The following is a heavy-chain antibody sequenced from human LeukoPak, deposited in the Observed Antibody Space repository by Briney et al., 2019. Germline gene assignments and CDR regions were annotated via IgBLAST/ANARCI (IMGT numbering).Heavy chain of an antibody. CDR2: INPNSGGT. D-gene: IGHD3-22*01. CDR1: GYTFTGYY. V-gene: IGHV1-2*06. CDR3: VTYYYDSSGYPSDAFDI. Sequence: ASVKVSCKASGYTFTGYYMHWVRQAPGQGLEWMGRINPNSGGTNYAQKFLGRVSMTRDTSISTAYMELSRLRSDDTAVHYCVTYYYDSSGYPSDAFDIWGQGTMVTVSS. J-gene: IGHJ3*02.